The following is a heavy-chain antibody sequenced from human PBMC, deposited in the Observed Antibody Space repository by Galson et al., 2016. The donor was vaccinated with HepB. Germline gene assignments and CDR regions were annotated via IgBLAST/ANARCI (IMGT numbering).Heavy chain of an antibody. D-gene: IGHD5-24*01. CDR2: ITSTSSTI. CDR1: GFTFSSYN. CDR3: ARDLRREGYNSYYFDY. J-gene: IGHJ4*02. V-gene: IGHV3-48*02. Sequence: SLRLSCAASGFTFSSYNMNWVRQAPGKGLEWVSYITSTSSTICYANSVEGRFTISRDNAKNSLYLQMNRLRDEDTAVYYCARDLRREGYNSYYFDYWGQGTLVTVSS.